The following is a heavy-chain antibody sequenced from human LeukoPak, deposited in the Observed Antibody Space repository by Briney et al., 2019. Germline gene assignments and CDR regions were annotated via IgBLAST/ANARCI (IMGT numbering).Heavy chain of an antibody. J-gene: IGHJ3*02. CDR3: ATLTGMDAFDI. CDR2: LYTAGST. V-gene: IGHV3-53*01. CDR1: GFTVSNTY. Sequence: GSLRLSCAASGFTVSNTYMTWVRQAPGKGLEWVSVLYTAGSTYYADSVKGRFTISRDNSKNTLYLQMNSLRAEDTALYYCATLTGMDAFDIWGQGTMVTVSS.